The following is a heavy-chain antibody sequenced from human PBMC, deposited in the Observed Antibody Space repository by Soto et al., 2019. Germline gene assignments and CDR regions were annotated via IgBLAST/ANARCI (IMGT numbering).Heavy chain of an antibody. Sequence: EVQLLESGGGLVQPGGSLRLSCAASGFTFSSYAMSWVRQAPGKGLEWVSAISGSGGSTYYADSVKGRFTISRDNSKNTLYLQMNSLRAEDTAVYYCAKVNPARLSDQGYVWGSYRYADYYYYGMDVWGQGTTVTVSS. CDR3: AKVNPARLSDQGYVWGSYRYADYYYYGMDV. J-gene: IGHJ6*02. V-gene: IGHV3-23*01. CDR1: GFTFSSYA. CDR2: ISGSGGST. D-gene: IGHD3-16*02.